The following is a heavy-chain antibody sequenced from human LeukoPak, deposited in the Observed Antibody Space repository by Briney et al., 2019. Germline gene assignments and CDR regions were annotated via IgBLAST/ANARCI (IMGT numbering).Heavy chain of an antibody. D-gene: IGHD6-19*01. CDR3: ARAHIQGYSSGRPFDY. Sequence: SQTLSLTCALSGDSVSSNSAAWNWIRQSPSRGPEWLGRTYYRSKWYNDYAVSVKSRITINPDTSKNQFSLQLNSVTPEDTAVYYCARAHIQGYSSGRPFDYWGQGTLVTVSS. J-gene: IGHJ4*02. V-gene: IGHV6-1*01. CDR1: GDSVSSNSAA. CDR2: TYYRSKWYN.